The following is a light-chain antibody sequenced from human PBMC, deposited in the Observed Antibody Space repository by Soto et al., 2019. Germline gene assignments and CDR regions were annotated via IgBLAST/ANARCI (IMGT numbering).Light chain of an antibody. V-gene: IGLV2-14*01. Sequence: QSVLTQPASVSGSPGQSITISCTGTSSDVGGYNYVSWYQQHPGKAPKLMIYDVSNRPSGVSNRFSGSKSGNTASLTISGLQAEDEADYYCSSYTSSFYVVFGGGTKLTVL. CDR3: SSYTSSFYVV. CDR2: DVS. J-gene: IGLJ2*01. CDR1: SSDVGGYNY.